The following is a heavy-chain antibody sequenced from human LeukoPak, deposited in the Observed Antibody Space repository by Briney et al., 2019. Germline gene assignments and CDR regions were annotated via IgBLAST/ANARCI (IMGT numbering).Heavy chain of an antibody. D-gene: IGHD1-1*01. CDR3: SRDPRTRSQLPLFDY. J-gene: IGHJ4*02. Sequence: GGSPRLSCVASGFDFNNYAMHWVRQVPGKGLEGVGFISYVETSISYAGSVKGRFTIPRGNSENTLYLQMNSLRPEDTAVYFCSRDPRTRSQLPLFDYWGQGTLVTVSS. V-gene: IGHV3-30*04. CDR2: ISYVETSI. CDR1: GFDFNNYA.